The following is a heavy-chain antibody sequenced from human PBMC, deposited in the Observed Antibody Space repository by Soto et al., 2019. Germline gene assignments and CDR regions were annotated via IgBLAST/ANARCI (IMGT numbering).Heavy chain of an antibody. Sequence: QVQLQESGPGLVKPSETLSLTCTVSGGSISSYYWSWIRQPPGKGLEWIGYIYYSGSTNYNPSLNSRVTISVDTSKNQFSLKLSSVTAADTAAYYCARRAYYYDSSGYWYFDLWGRGTLVTVSS. CDR1: GGSISSYY. V-gene: IGHV4-59*08. D-gene: IGHD3-22*01. CDR3: ARRAYYYDSSGYWYFDL. CDR2: IYYSGST. J-gene: IGHJ2*01.